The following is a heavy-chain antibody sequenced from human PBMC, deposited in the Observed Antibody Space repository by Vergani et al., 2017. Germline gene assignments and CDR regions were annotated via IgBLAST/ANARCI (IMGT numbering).Heavy chain of an antibody. CDR3: AQSNGVAAGSYDY. J-gene: IGHJ4*02. Sequence: QLQLQESGSGLVKPSQTLSLTCAVSGGSISSGGYSWSWIRQPPGKGLEWIGYIYHSGSTYYNPSLKSRVTISVDRSKNQFSLKLSSVTAADTAVYYCAQSNGVAAGSYDYWVQGTLVTVSS. D-gene: IGHD6-13*01. V-gene: IGHV4-30-2*01. CDR1: GGSISSGGYS. CDR2: IYHSGST.